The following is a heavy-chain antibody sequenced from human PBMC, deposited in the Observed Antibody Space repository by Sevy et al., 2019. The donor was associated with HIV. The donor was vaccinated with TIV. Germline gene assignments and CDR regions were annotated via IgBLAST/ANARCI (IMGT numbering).Heavy chain of an antibody. V-gene: IGHV3-23*01. Sequence: GGSLRLSCAASGFTFSSYAMSWVRQAPGKGLEWVSTFSFGCGKINYADSVKGRFTISRDNSKNTLYLQMPGLRAEDTAVYYCAREGCSKPHDYWGQGTLVTVSS. CDR2: FSFGCGKI. J-gene: IGHJ4*02. CDR1: GFTFSSYA. CDR3: AREGCSKPHDY. D-gene: IGHD3-10*02.